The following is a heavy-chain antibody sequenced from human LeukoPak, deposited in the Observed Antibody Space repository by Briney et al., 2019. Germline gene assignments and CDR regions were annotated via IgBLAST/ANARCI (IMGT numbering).Heavy chain of an antibody. CDR3: ARPMGRGYRPMGAFDI. CDR2: IYYSGST. Sequence: PSETLSLTCTVSGGSISSSSYYWGWIRQPPGKGLEWIGSIYYSGSTYYNPSLKSRVTISVDTSKNQFSLKLSSVTAADTAVYYCARPMGRGYRPMGAFDIWGQGTMVTVSS. CDR1: GGSISSSSYY. D-gene: IGHD5-18*01. V-gene: IGHV4-39*01. J-gene: IGHJ3*02.